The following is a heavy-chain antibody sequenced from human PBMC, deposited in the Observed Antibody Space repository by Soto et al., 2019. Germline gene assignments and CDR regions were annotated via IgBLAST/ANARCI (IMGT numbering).Heavy chain of an antibody. CDR3: ARADDFSARFDY. Sequence: LSLTCTVSGGSISSGDFYWSWIRQPPGKGLELIGNIYYSGSTYYNPSLRSRAIMSVDTSQNQFSLKLSSLTAADTAVYFCARADDFSARFDYWGQGALVTVSS. CDR1: GGSISSGDFY. V-gene: IGHV4-30-4*01. CDR2: IYYSGST. J-gene: IGHJ4*02. D-gene: IGHD4-4*01.